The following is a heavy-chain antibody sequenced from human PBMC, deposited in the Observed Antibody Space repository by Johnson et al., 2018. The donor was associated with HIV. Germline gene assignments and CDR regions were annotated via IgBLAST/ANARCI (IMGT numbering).Heavy chain of an antibody. Sequence: VQLVESGGGLVQPGGSLKLSCAASGFTFSGSAMHWVRQASGKGLEWVGRIRSKANSYATAYAASVKGRFTISRDDSKNTAYLQMNSLKVDDTAVYYCTTDWEYYYGSGKLDAFDMWGQGTMVTVSS. CDR3: TTDWEYYYGSGKLDAFDM. CDR1: GFTFSGSA. V-gene: IGHV3-73*02. J-gene: IGHJ3*02. D-gene: IGHD3-10*01. CDR2: IRSKANSYAT.